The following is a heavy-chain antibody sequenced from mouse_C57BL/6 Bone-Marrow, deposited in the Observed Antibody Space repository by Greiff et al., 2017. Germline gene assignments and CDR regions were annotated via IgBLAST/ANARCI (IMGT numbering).Heavy chain of an antibody. CDR2: IFPGDGDT. V-gene: IGHV1-80*01. J-gene: IGHJ3*01. Sequence: QVQVKQSGAELVKPGASVKISCKASGYAFSSYWMNWVNQRPGKGLEWIGQIFPGDGDTNYNGKFKGKATLTTDKTSSTSYMQLSSLTSEDAAVYFCAEGAYWGQGTLVTVSA. CDR3: AEGAY. CDR1: GYAFSSYW.